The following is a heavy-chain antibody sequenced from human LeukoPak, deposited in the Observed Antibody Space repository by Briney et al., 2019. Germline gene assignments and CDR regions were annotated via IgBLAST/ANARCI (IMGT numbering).Heavy chain of an antibody. CDR2: IKPNSGVT. J-gene: IGHJ5*02. Sequence: ASVKVSCKTSGYTFTRYYIHWVRQAPGQGLEWMGLIKPNSGVTNYAQRFQGRVTMTCDTSITTAYMEITRLRSDDTAVYYCARDARGVWFDPWGQGTLVTVSS. V-gene: IGHV1-2*06. CDR1: GYTFTRYY. D-gene: IGHD2-8*01. CDR3: ARDARGVWFDP.